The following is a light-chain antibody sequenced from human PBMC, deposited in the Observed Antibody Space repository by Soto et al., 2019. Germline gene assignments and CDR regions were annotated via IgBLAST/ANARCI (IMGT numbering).Light chain of an antibody. J-gene: IGKJ2*01. V-gene: IGKV1-5*03. CDR2: RAS. CDR3: QQYRGRPYT. CDR1: QIISPW. Sequence: DIQMTQSPSTLSAYVVERVTITCRASQIISPWLAWYQKKPGKAPNLLIYRASNLQTGVPSRFSGSGSGTEFTLTINSLQPDDFATYYCQQYRGRPYTFGQGTKLEIE.